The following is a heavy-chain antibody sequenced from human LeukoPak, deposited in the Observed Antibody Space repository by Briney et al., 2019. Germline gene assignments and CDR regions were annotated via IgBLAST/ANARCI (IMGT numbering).Heavy chain of an antibody. Sequence: SETLSLTCTVSGGSISSYYWSWIRQPPGKGLEWIGYIYYSGSTNYNPSLKSRVTISVDTSKNQFSLKLSSVTAADTAVYYCARTPSSTWEFDYWGQGILVTVSS. CDR3: ARTPSSTWEFDY. CDR2: IYYSGST. J-gene: IGHJ4*02. D-gene: IGHD1-26*01. CDR1: GGSISSYY. V-gene: IGHV4-59*01.